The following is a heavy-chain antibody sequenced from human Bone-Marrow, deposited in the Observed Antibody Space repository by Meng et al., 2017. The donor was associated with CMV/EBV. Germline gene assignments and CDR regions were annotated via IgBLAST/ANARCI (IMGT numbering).Heavy chain of an antibody. D-gene: IGHD6-19*01. V-gene: IGHV1-18*01. CDR2: ISAYNGNT. CDR1: DYTFTTYG. Sequence: SDYTFTTYGISWVRQAPGQGLEWMGWISAYNGNTNYAQKLQGRVTMTTDTATSTAYMELRSLRSDDTAVYYCARDASGWYGGYWFDPWGQGTLVTVSS. J-gene: IGHJ5*02. CDR3: ARDASGWYGGYWFDP.